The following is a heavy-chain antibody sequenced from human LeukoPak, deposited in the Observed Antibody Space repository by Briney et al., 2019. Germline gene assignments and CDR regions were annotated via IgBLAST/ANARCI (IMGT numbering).Heavy chain of an antibody. D-gene: IGHD3-3*01. CDR2: IIPIFGTA. CDR3: ARHTGWSGRGDF. Sequence: SVKVSCKASGYTFTSFDINWVRQATGQGLEWMGGIIPIFGTANYAQKFQGRVTITADESTSTAYMELSSLRSEDTAVYYCARHTGWSGRGDFWGQGTLVTVSS. V-gene: IGHV1-69*13. J-gene: IGHJ4*02. CDR1: GYTFTSFD.